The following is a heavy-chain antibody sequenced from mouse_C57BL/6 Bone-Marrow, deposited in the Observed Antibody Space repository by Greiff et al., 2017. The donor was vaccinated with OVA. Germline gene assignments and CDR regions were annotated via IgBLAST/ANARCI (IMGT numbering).Heavy chain of an antibody. CDR2: INPGSGGT. CDR3: ARFGGDY. V-gene: IGHV1-54*01. CDR1: GYAFTNYL. Sequence: VQLQQSGAELVRPGPSVKVSCKASGYAFTNYLIEWVKQRPGQGLEWIGVINPGSGGTNYNEKFKGKAKLTADKSSSTAYMQLSSLTSEDSAVYFCARFGGDYWGQGTTLTVSS. J-gene: IGHJ2*01.